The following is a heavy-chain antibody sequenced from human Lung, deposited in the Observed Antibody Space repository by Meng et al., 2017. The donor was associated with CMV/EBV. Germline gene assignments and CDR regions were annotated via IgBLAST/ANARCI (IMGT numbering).Heavy chain of an antibody. Sequence: ESGPGLVEPSQTPPLTSTFSTSSISRRYYDFSWIRQPPGQGLEWMGYIHSSLSTYYNPTLMSRVPITIDTSTNHFPLKLIPVTAADTAVYYYARALYTAMVTFDYWGQGTLVTVSS. J-gene: IGHJ4*02. CDR3: ARALYTAMVTFDY. CDR2: IHSSLST. CDR1: TSSISRRYYD. V-gene: IGHV4-30-4*08. D-gene: IGHD5-18*01.